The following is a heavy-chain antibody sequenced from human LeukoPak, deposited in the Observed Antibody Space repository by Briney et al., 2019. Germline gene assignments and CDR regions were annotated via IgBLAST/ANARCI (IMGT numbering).Heavy chain of an antibody. CDR3: ARGGGSMYYYDSSGYTT. CDR2: IYYSGST. J-gene: IGHJ5*02. V-gene: IGHV4-61*01. Sequence: PSETLSLTCTVSGGSVSSGSYYWSWIRQPPEKGLEWIGYIYYSGSTNYNPSLKSRVTISVDTSKNQFSLKLSSVTAADTAVYYCARGGGSMYYYDSSGYTTWGQGTLVTVSS. D-gene: IGHD3-22*01. CDR1: GGSVSSGSYY.